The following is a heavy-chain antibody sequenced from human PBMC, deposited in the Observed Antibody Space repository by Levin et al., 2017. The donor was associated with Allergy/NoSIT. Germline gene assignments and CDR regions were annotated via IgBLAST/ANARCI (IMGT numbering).Heavy chain of an antibody. D-gene: IGHD6-13*01. J-gene: IGHJ3*02. CDR3: AKLIIAAAGRPHDAFDI. Sequence: GGSLRLSCAASGFTFSSYGMHWVRQAPGKGLEWVAVISYDGSNKYYADSVKGRFTISRDNSKNTLYLQMNSLRAEDTAVYYCAKLIIAAAGRPHDAFDIWGQGTMVTVSS. V-gene: IGHV3-30*18. CDR2: ISYDGSNK. CDR1: GFTFSSYG.